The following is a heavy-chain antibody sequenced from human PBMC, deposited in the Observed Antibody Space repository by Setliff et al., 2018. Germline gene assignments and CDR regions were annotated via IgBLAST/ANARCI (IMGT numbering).Heavy chain of an antibody. CDR2: INAGNGNT. J-gene: IGHJ6*02. CDR1: GYTFTSYA. Sequence: ASVKVSCKASGYTFTSYAMHWVRQAPGQRLEWMGWINAGNGNTKYSQKFQGRVTITRDTSASTAYMELSSLRSEDTAVYYCARDPRQNDNFWTGYYYYYYYGMDVWGQGTTVTVSS. CDR3: ARDPRQNDNFWTGYYYYYYYGMDV. V-gene: IGHV1-3*01. D-gene: IGHD3-3*01.